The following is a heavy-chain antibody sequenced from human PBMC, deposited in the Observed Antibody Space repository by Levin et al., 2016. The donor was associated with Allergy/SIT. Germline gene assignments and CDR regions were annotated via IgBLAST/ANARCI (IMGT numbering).Heavy chain of an antibody. Sequence: GSLRLSCTVSGGSISSSLYYWGWIRQPPGKGLEYIGSISYGGASYYNPSLKSRLTMSVDTSKNQFSLKLSSVTAADTAVYYCARLYMYQGDTRFYFDFWGQGTLVTVSS. V-gene: IGHV4-39*01. CDR1: GGSISSSLYY. D-gene: IGHD1-26*01. J-gene: IGHJ4*02. CDR2: ISYGGAS. CDR3: ARLYMYQGDTRFYFDF.